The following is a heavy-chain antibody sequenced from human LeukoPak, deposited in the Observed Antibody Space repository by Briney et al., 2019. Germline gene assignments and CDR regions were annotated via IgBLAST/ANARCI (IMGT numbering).Heavy chain of an antibody. CDR1: GGSVSSGSYY. CDR2: IYYSGST. V-gene: IGHV4-61*01. D-gene: IGHD6-13*01. Sequence: SETLSLTCTVSGGSVSSGSYYWSRIRQPPGKGLEWIGYIYYSGSTNYNPSLKSRVTISVDTSKNQFSLKLSSVTAADTAVYYCARVGYSSSSWGQGTLVTVSS. J-gene: IGHJ4*02. CDR3: ARVGYSSSS.